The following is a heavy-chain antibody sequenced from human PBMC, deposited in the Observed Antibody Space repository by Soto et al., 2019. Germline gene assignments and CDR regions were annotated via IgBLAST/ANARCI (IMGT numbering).Heavy chain of an antibody. Sequence: VQLVESGGGLVKPGGSLRLSCAASGFTFSDYHMTRIRQAPGKGLEWVSYISTTSTSTNYADSVKGRFTISRDNAKNSLYLQMNSLRAEDTAVYYCARGGQQQLNAWGQGTLVTVSS. CDR2: ISTTSTST. V-gene: IGHV3-11*05. D-gene: IGHD6-13*01. J-gene: IGHJ5*02. CDR1: GFTFSDYH. CDR3: ARGGQQQLNA.